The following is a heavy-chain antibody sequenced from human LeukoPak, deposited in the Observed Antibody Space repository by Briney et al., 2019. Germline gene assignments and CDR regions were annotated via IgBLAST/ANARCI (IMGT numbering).Heavy chain of an antibody. CDR3: ARDRHQLWRSGEYFDY. Sequence: GGSLRLSCAASGFTFDDYGMSWVRQAPGKGLEWVSGINWNGGSTGYADSVKGRFTISRDNSENSLYLQMNSLRAEDTALYYCARDRHQLWRSGEYFDYWGQGTLVTVSS. CDR2: INWNGGST. CDR1: GFTFDDYG. V-gene: IGHV3-20*04. J-gene: IGHJ4*02. D-gene: IGHD5-18*01.